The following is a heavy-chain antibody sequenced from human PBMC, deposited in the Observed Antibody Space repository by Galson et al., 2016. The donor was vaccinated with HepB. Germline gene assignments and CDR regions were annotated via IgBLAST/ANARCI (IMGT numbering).Heavy chain of an antibody. CDR3: ARVTLGRYGPQGTFDI. V-gene: IGHV4-39*07. CDR2: IYYSGST. J-gene: IGHJ3*02. Sequence: SETLSLTCTVSGASISGISDYWDWIRQPPGKGLEWIGTIYYSGSTNYNPSLRSRVTISVDTSKNQLSLKLTSATAADTAVYYCARVTLGRYGPQGTFDIWGQGTLVTVSS. CDR1: GASISGISDY. D-gene: IGHD3-16*01.